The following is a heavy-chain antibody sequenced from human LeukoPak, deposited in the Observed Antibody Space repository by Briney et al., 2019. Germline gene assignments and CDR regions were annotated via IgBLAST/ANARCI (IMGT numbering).Heavy chain of an antibody. Sequence: GGSLRLSCAASGFTFSSYAMHWVRQAPGKGLEWVAVIWFDGTNKYYADSVKGRFTISRDNSKNTLYLQMNSLRAEDTALYYCARYYGDYAFDYWGQGTLVTVSS. D-gene: IGHD4-17*01. V-gene: IGHV3-33*08. CDR3: ARYYGDYAFDY. J-gene: IGHJ4*02. CDR1: GFTFSSYA. CDR2: IWFDGTNK.